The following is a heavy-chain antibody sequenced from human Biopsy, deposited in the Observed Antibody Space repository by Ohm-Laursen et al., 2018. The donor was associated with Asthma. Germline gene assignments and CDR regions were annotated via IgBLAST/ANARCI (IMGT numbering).Heavy chain of an antibody. CDR2: IKHDGSEK. CDR3: ARTFHFWSPYRAEHYQL. D-gene: IGHD3-3*01. J-gene: IGHJ1*01. V-gene: IGHV3-7*01. CDR1: GFTFSSYG. Sequence: SLRLSCAASGFTFSSYGMYWVRQAPGKGLERVANIKHDGSEKNHVDSLKGRFTISRDNAKNLLFLQMNSLRAEDTAVYYCARTFHFWSPYRAEHYQLWGQGTLVTVSS.